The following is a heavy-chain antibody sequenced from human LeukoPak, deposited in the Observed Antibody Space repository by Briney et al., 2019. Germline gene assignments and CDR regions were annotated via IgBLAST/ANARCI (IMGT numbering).Heavy chain of an antibody. J-gene: IGHJ4*02. CDR1: GFTFGDYA. D-gene: IGHD5-24*01. Sequence: GSLRLSCTASGFTFGDYAMTWIRQPPGKGLEWIGEINHSGSTNYNPSLKSRVTISVDTSKNQFSLKLSSVTAADTAVYYCAREGYSPRDGYNFNFDYWGQGTLVTVSS. CDR2: INHSGST. CDR3: AREGYSPRDGYNFNFDY. V-gene: IGHV4-34*01.